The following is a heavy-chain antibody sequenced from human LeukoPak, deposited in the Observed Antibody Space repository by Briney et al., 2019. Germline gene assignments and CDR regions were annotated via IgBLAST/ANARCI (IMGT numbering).Heavy chain of an antibody. J-gene: IGHJ4*02. CDR2: SSGSSI. CDR1: GFTFSDYY. D-gene: IGHD6-13*01. Sequence: GGSLRLSCAASGFTFSDYYMSWIRQAPGKGLEWVSYSSGSSIYYADFVKGRFTISRDNAKNSLYLQMNSLRAEDTAVYYCAREGSSSWYVDYWGQRTLVTVSS. CDR3: AREGSSSWYVDY. V-gene: IGHV3-11*01.